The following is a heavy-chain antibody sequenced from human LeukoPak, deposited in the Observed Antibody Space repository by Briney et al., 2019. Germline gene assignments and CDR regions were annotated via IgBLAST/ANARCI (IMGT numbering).Heavy chain of an antibody. CDR1: GGTFSSYA. J-gene: IGHJ4*02. D-gene: IGHD6-19*01. CDR2: IIPIFGTA. V-gene: IGHV1-69*13. CDR3: ARTSRIAVAGTYFDY. Sequence: GASVKVSCKASGGTFSSYAISWVRQAPGQGLEWMGGIIPIFGTANYAQKFQGRVTITADESTSTAYMELSSLRSEDTAVYYCARTSRIAVAGTYFDYWGQGTLVTVSS.